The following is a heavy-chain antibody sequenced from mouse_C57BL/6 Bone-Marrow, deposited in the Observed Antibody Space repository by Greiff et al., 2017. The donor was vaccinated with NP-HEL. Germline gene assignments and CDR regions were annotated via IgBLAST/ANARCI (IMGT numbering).Heavy chain of an antibody. CDR2: IHPNSGST. CDR1: GYTFTSYW. J-gene: IGHJ2*01. CDR3: AREGAQATSCDY. V-gene: IGHV1-64*01. D-gene: IGHD3-2*02. Sequence: QVQLQQPGAELVKPGASVKLSCKASGYTFTSYWMHWVKQRPGQGLEWIGMIHPNSGSTNYNEKFKSKATLTVDKSSSTAYMQLSSLTSEDSAVYYCAREGAQATSCDYWGQGTPLTVSS.